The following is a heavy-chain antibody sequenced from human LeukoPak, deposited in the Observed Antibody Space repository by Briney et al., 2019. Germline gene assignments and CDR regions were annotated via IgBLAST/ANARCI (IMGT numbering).Heavy chain of an antibody. CDR3: AKRVVRPTFYFDC. D-gene: IGHD2-2*01. CDR2: FSGSSGNT. V-gene: IGHV3-23*01. J-gene: IGHJ4*02. CDR1: GFTFSTDV. Sequence: RPAGTLRFSCAVSGFTFSTDVMSWVRQAPGKGLEWGSTFSGSSGNTYYADSVKGRFTISRDTSKNTLYLQLNSLRAEDTAIYYCAKRVVRPTFYFDCWGQGTLVTVSS.